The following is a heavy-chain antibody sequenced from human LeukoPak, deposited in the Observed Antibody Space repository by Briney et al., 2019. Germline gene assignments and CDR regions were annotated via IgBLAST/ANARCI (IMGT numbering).Heavy chain of an antibody. D-gene: IGHD3-10*01. CDR1: GFTFSSYW. CDR2: INSDGSST. J-gene: IGHJ4*02. Sequence: GGFLRLSCAASGFTFSSYWMHWVRQAPGKGLVWVSRINSDGSSTSYADSVKGRFTISRDNAKNTLYLQMNSLRAEDTAVYYCARGGSGSYYPIDYWGQGTLVTVSS. V-gene: IGHV3-74*01. CDR3: ARGGSGSYYPIDY.